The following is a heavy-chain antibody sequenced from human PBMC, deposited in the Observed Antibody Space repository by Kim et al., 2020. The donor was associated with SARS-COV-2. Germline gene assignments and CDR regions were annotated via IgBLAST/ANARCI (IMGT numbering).Heavy chain of an antibody. D-gene: IGHD1-26*01. J-gene: IGHJ4*02. Sequence: GGSLRLSCAASGFTFSSYAMSWVRQAPGKGLEWVSAISRSGGSTYYADSVKGRFTISRDNSKNTLYLQMNTLRAEDTAVYYCAKSRGWATFYYFDYWGQGTLVTVSS. CDR1: GFTFSSYA. CDR2: ISRSGGST. CDR3: AKSRGWATFYYFDY. V-gene: IGHV3-23*01.